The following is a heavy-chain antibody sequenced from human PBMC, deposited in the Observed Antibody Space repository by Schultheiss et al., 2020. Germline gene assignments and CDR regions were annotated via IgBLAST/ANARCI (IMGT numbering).Heavy chain of an antibody. D-gene: IGHD6-13*01. CDR1: GGFISSGGYY. J-gene: IGHJ5*02. CDR3: ARLSSSWYSFDP. V-gene: IGHV4-31*03. CDR2: IYYSGST. Sequence: SQTLSLTCTVSGGFISSGGYYWSWIRQHPGKGLEWIGYIYYSGSTYYNPSLKSRVTISVDTSKNQFSLKLSSVTAADTAVYYCARLSSSWYSFDPWGQGTLVTVSS.